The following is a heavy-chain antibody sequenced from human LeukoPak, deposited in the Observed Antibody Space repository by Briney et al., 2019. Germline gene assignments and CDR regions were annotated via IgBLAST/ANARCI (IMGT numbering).Heavy chain of an antibody. D-gene: IGHD1-1*01. V-gene: IGHV4-34*01. Sequence: SETLSLTCAVYGGSFSGYYWSWIRQPPGKGLEWIGEINHSGSTNYNPSLKSRVTISVDTSKNQFSLKLSSVTAADTAVYYCAVPSWYQLELAYWGQGTLVTVSS. CDR1: GGSFSGYY. CDR2: INHSGST. CDR3: AVPSWYQLELAY. J-gene: IGHJ4*02.